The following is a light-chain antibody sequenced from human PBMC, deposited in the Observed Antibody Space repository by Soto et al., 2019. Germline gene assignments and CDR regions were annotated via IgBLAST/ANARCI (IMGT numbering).Light chain of an antibody. V-gene: IGKV3-20*01. CDR3: QQYGDSPPRYT. J-gene: IGKJ2*01. CDR1: QSVSSSY. CDR2: GAS. Sequence: ELALTQSPDTLSLSPGERATLSCRASQSVSSSYLAWYQQRPGQAPRLLIYGASTRATGIPDRFSGSASGADFTLTISRLEPEDFAMYYCQQYGDSPPRYTFGQGTKLEIE.